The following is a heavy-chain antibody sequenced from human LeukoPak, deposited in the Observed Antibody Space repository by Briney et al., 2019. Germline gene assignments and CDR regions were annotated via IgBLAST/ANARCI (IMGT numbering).Heavy chain of an antibody. D-gene: IGHD1-26*01. CDR1: GGSISSSGYY. Sequence: PSETLSLTCTVSGGSISSSGYYWGWIRQPPGKGLEWIGSIYYSGSTYYNPSLKSRVTISVDKSKNQFSLKLSSVTAADTAVYYCARDRKGPSGSYGVPYFDYWGQGTLVTVSS. CDR3: ARDRKGPSGSYGVPYFDY. CDR2: IYYSGST. J-gene: IGHJ4*02. V-gene: IGHV4-39*07.